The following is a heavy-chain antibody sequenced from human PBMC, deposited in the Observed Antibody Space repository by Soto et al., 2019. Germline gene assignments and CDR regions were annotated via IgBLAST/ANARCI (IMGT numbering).Heavy chain of an antibody. CDR3: AKDPRLELRGVDS. D-gene: IGHD1-7*01. J-gene: IGHJ4*02. Sequence: EVQLLESGGGLVQPGGSLRLSCASSGSTFSNYAMTWVRQAPGKGLEWVSTISGSGNATYYADSVKGRFTISRDNSKDTLYLEMNSLRAEDTAVYYCAKDPRLELRGVDSWGQGTLVTVSA. V-gene: IGHV3-23*01. CDR2: ISGSGNAT. CDR1: GSTFSNYA.